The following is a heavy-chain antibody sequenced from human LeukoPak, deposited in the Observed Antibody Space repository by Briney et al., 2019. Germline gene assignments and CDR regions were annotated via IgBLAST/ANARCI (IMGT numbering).Heavy chain of an antibody. CDR3: ARIHCSSTSCYHPYFDY. Sequence: SQTLSLTCTVSGGSISSGDYYWSWIRQPPGKGLEWIGYIYYSGSTYYNPSLKSRVTISVDTSKNQFSLKLSSVTAADTAVYYCARIHCSSTSCYHPYFDYWGQGTLVTVSS. V-gene: IGHV4-30-4*01. CDR1: GGSISSGDYY. D-gene: IGHD2-2*01. CDR2: IYYSGST. J-gene: IGHJ4*02.